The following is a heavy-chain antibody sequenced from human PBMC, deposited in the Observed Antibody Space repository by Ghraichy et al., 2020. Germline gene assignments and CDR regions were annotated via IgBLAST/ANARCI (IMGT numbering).Heavy chain of an antibody. CDR3: AKDFGRGGSYFFDY. Sequence: SCAASGFSFSSFGMHWVRQAPGKGLEWVAFIWYDGSNKYNEDSVKGRFTISRDNSKNTLYLQMNSLRADDTAVYYCAKDFGRGGSYFFDYWGQGTLVTVSS. J-gene: IGHJ4*02. CDR1: GFSFSSFG. CDR2: IWYDGSNK. V-gene: IGHV3-30*02. D-gene: IGHD1-26*01.